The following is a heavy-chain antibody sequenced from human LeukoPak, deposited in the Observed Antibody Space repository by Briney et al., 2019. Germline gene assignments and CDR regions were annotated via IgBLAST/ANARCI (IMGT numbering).Heavy chain of an antibody. CDR2: INAGNGNT. CDR3: ARESSGWFYYYYYGMDV. D-gene: IGHD6-19*01. V-gene: IGHV1-3*01. Sequence: ASVKVSCKASGYTFTSYAMHWVRQAPGQRLEWMGWINAGNGNTKYSQKFQGRVTITRDTSASTAYMELSSLRSEGTAVYYCARESSGWFYYYYYGMDVWGQGTTVTVSS. J-gene: IGHJ6*02. CDR1: GYTFTSYA.